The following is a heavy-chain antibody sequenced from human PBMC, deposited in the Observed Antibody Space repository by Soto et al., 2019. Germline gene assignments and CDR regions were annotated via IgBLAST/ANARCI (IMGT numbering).Heavy chain of an antibody. CDR1: GFTFSNYA. J-gene: IGHJ5*02. CDR2: ITGSGDST. CDR3: AKAPSNPYPSDGYYMSWFDP. D-gene: IGHD3-22*01. Sequence: EVQLLESGGGLVQPGGSLRLSCAASGFTFSNYAMTWVRQAAGKGLQWVSLITGSGDSTYYADAVKGRFAISRDNSKNTLYLQMNSLRAEDTAVYYCAKAPSNPYPSDGYYMSWFDPSGQGPLVTVSS. V-gene: IGHV3-23*01.